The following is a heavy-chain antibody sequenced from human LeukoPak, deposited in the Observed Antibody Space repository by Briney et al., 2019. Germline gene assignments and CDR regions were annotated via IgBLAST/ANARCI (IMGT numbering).Heavy chain of an antibody. CDR1: GFTFSSYA. V-gene: IGHV3-23*01. Sequence: PGGSLRLSCAASGFTFSSYAMSWVRQAPGKGLEWVSANSGSGGSTYYADSVKGRFTISRDNSKNTLYLQMNSLRAEDTAVYCCAKDAARVDYYCYGMDGWGQGATVTVSS. D-gene: IGHD6-13*01. CDR2: NSGSGGST. J-gene: IGHJ6*01. CDR3: AKDAARVDYYCYGMDG.